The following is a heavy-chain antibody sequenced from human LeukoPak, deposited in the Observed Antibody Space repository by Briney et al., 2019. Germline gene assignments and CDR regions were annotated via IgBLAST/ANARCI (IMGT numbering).Heavy chain of an antibody. J-gene: IGHJ4*02. Sequence: PGGSLRLSCTASGFTFSTYSMNWVRQALRKGLEWVSVIYGNGAATYYADSVKGRFTISRDNSKNTVYLQMHSLRDDDTAIYYCAKDQRPDSGYDIDYWGQGTLVTVSS. CDR2: IYGNGAAT. CDR3: AKDQRPDSGYDIDY. D-gene: IGHD5-12*01. V-gene: IGHV3-23*01. CDR1: GFTFSTYS.